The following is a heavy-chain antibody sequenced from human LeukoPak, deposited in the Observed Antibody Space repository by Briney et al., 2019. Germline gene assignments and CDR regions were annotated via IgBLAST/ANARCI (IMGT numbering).Heavy chain of an antibody. CDR2: ISRNSRHV. Sequence: GGSLRLSCTGSGFTFSDYSMNWVRQAPGKGLEWVSSISRNSRHVYYGGSVWGRFTISRDDARNSLFLEMNSLRAEDMAVYYCVRDFMGMGGTTAYLHYWGQGTLVTVSS. V-gene: IGHV3-21*01. D-gene: IGHD1-26*01. CDR1: GFTFSDYS. J-gene: IGHJ1*01. CDR3: VRDFMGMGGTTAYLHY.